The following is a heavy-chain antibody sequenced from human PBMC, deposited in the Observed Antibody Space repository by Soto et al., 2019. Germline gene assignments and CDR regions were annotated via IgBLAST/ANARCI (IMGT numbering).Heavy chain of an antibody. J-gene: IGHJ6*02. V-gene: IGHV4-61*01. D-gene: IGHD3-10*01. CDR1: EGSVSGGSYY. Sequence: PSETMSLTCTVSEGSVSGGSYYWSWIRQPPGKGLEWIGYIYYSGSTNYNPSLKSRVTISVDTSKNQFSLKLSSVTAADTAVYYCASLPNYYGSGSYRDLYYYCGMDVWGQGTTVTVSS. CDR2: IYYSGST. CDR3: ASLPNYYGSGSYRDLYYYCGMDV.